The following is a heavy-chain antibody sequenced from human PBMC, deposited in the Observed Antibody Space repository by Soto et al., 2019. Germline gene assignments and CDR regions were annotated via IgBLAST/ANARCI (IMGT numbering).Heavy chain of an antibody. CDR3: AAESYYYDSSGYVSDY. J-gene: IGHJ4*02. Sequence: QVQLQESGPGLVKPSQTLSLTCTVSGGSISNGDYYWSWIRQPPGKGLECIGYIYYSGSTYYNPSLKIPVTKSVNTSKSQFSLNLSSVTAADTVVYYCAAESYYYDSSGYVSDYWGQGTLVTVSS. V-gene: IGHV4-30-4*01. CDR1: GGSISNGDYY. D-gene: IGHD3-22*01. CDR2: IYYSGST.